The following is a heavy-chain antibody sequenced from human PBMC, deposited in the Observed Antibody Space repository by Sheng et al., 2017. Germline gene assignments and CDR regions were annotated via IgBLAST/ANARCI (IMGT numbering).Heavy chain of an antibody. J-gene: IGHJ4*02. Sequence: QVQLQESGPGLVKPSETLSLTCTVSGDSISSSFWSWFRQPPGKGLEWIAYINHGGPPNYNPSLKSRVTISIDTSKNQISLRLGSVTAADTAVYYCARHYASGTYPLDYWGQGTLVTVSS. D-gene: IGHD3-10*01. V-gene: IGHV4-59*01. CDR3: ARHYASGTYPLDY. CDR1: GDSISSSF. CDR2: INHGGPP.